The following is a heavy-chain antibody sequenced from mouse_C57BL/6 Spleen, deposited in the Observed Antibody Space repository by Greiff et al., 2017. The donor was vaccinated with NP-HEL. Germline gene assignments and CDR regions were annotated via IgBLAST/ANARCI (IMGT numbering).Heavy chain of an antibody. CDR1: GYTFTDYN. CDR3: ARRTTVVGYFDV. D-gene: IGHD1-1*01. J-gene: IGHJ1*03. CDR2: INPNNGGT. V-gene: IGHV1-18*01. Sequence: LVEPGASVKIPCKASGYTFTDYNMDWVKQSHGKSLEWIGDINPNNGGTIYNQKFKGKATLTVDKSSSAAYMELRSLTSEDTAVYYCARRTTVVGYFDVWGTGTTVTVSS.